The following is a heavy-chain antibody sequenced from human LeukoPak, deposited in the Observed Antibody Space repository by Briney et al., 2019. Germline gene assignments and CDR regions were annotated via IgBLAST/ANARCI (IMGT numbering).Heavy chain of an antibody. J-gene: IGHJ4*02. Sequence: PSETLSLTCTVSGGSITISSYYWGWIRQPPGKGLEWIGSIYYSGSTYYNPSLKSRVTMSVDTSKNQFSLKLSSVTAADTAVYYCARDVVAAAGTWDYWGQGTLVTVSS. V-gene: IGHV4-39*07. CDR1: GGSITISSYY. CDR2: IYYSGST. D-gene: IGHD6-13*01. CDR3: ARDVVAAAGTWDY.